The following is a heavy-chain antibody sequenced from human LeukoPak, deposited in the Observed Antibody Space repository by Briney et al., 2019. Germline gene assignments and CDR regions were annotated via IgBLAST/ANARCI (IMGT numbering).Heavy chain of an antibody. CDR3: ARLYCSGGSCYSGDAFDI. J-gene: IGHJ3*02. V-gene: IGHV3-30*04. D-gene: IGHD2-15*01. CDR2: ISYDGRNK. Sequence: GTSLRLSCAAAGFTFSSYSMCWVRQAPGKGLEWVTVISYDGRNKYYRDSVKGRFTISRDNSKDTVYLQMNSLRVEDTAVYYCARLYCSGGSCYSGDAFDIWGQGTMVTVSS. CDR1: GFTFSSYS.